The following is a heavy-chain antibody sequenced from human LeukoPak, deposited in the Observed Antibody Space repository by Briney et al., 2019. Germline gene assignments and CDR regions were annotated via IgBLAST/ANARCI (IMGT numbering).Heavy chain of an antibody. CDR2: INQLETT. Sequence: PSEALPLTCGVSGGSLSGYYWSWIRLSPGKGLDGIGVINQLETTNYNPSLKSRVTISEDTSENQFSLKLSSVTVADTAVYYCARGQRLRYYYDRSAFDVWGHGTMVTVSS. J-gene: IGHJ3*01. CDR1: GGSLSGYY. D-gene: IGHD3-22*01. CDR3: ARGQRLRYYYDRSAFDV. V-gene: IGHV4-34*01.